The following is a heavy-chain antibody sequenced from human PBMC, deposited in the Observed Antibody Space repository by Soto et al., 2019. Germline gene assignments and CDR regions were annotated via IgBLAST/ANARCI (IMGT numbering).Heavy chain of an antibody. J-gene: IGHJ4*02. CDR1: GFTVSDS. Sequence: GGSLRLSCSVSGFTVSDSMSWVRQAPGKGLECVSFSHSDGSTHYTDSVSGRFTISRDNSKNTLYLQMDRLRVDDTAVYFCARDASGPFDYWGQGTLVTASS. D-gene: IGHD6-19*01. V-gene: IGHV3-53*01. CDR3: ARDASGPFDY. CDR2: SHSDGST.